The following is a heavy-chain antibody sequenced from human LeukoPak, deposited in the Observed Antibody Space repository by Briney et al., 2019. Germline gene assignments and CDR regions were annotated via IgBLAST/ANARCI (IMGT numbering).Heavy chain of an antibody. J-gene: IGHJ6*02. CDR3: ARLLGSGNHGMDV. Sequence: GESLKISCKGSGYSFTSYWIGWVHQMSGKGLEWMGIIYPGDSDTRYSPSFQGQVTISADKSISTAYLQWSSLKASDSAMYYCARLLGSGNHGMDVWGQGTTVTVSS. D-gene: IGHD3-10*01. V-gene: IGHV5-51*07. CDR2: IYPGDSDT. CDR1: GYSFTSYW.